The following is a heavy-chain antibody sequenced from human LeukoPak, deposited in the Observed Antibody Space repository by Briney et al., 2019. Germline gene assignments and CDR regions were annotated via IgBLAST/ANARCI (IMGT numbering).Heavy chain of an antibody. J-gene: IGHJ4*02. CDR3: ARYYYDSSGYYGAFDY. D-gene: IGHD3-22*01. CDR2: INWNGGST. V-gene: IGHV3-20*04. Sequence: PGGSLRLSCAASGFTFDDYGMSWVRQAPVKGLEWVSGINWNGGSTGYADSVKGRFTISRDNAKNSLYLQMNSLRAEDTALYYCARYYYDSSGYYGAFDYWGQGTLVTVSS. CDR1: GFTFDDYG.